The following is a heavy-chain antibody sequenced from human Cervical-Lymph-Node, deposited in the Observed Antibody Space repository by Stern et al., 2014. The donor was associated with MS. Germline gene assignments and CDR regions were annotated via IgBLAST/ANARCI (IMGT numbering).Heavy chain of an antibody. Sequence: VQLEESGPGLVKPSETLSLTCTVSGDSISSSYWNWIRQPPGKGLEWIGYIFYSGTTNYNPSLKSRVTISVDTSKNQFSLKLNFVTAADTAVYYCARQGSAWSLDYWGQGTLVTVSS. CDR2: IFYSGTT. D-gene: IGHD6-19*01. V-gene: IGHV4-59*08. CDR1: GDSISSSY. J-gene: IGHJ4*02. CDR3: ARQGSAWSLDY.